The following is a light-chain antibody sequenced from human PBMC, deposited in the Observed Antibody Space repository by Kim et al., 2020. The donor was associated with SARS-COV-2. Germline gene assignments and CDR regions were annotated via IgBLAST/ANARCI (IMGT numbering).Light chain of an antibody. CDR1: RSDVASNKL. Sequence: QAITNSCTGTRSDVASNKLVSCYQQHPGNAPQLIIYDVINRAPGVSSRFAGSKSGNTASLTISGLQAEDEADYYCCSYTYTKTYVFGTGTKVTVL. CDR3: CSYTYTKTYV. V-gene: IGLV2-14*03. CDR2: DVI. J-gene: IGLJ1*01.